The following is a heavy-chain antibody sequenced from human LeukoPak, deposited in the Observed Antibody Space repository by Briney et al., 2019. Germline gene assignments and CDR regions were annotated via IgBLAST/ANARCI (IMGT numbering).Heavy chain of an antibody. Sequence: ESGPTLVNPTQTLTLTCTFSGFSLSTSGVGVGWIRQPPGKALEWLALIYWDDDKRYSPSLKSRLTITKDTSLNQVVLTMTNMDPVDTATYYCAHRGYGSGSYYPQTFDYWGQGTLVTVSS. CDR3: AHRGYGSGSYYPQTFDY. V-gene: IGHV2-5*02. CDR1: GFSLSTSGVG. CDR2: IYWDDDK. J-gene: IGHJ4*02. D-gene: IGHD3-10*01.